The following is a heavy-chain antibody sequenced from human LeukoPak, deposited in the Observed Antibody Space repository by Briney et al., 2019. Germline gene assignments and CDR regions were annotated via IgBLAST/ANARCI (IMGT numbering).Heavy chain of an antibody. Sequence: PSGSLSLTLAVSPGSPISSSYYWGSIRQPPGQSLGWLGEISLATQNTHSPSLNAPVTMSLDKSSNQLSLHLTSVTAADTATYFCSRESGPFCPFAYWGPGTLVIVSS. CDR2: ISLATQN. J-gene: IGHJ4*02. CDR3: SRESGPFCPFAY. CDR1: PGSPISSSYY. V-gene: IGHV4-61*05. D-gene: IGHD1-26*01.